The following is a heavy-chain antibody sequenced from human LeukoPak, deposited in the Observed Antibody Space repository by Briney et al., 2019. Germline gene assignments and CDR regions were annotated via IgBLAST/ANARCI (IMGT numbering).Heavy chain of an antibody. J-gene: IGHJ5*01. Sequence: GSLRLSCAASGFTFSSYGMHWVRQAPGKGLEWVADIWYGGTNKYYADSVRGRFTISRDNSKNTVYLQMNSLRAEDTAVYYCAKDESPYSSSWFDYWGQGTLVTVSS. CDR2: IWYGGTNK. V-gene: IGHV3-33*06. D-gene: IGHD6-13*01. CDR3: AKDESPYSSSWFDY. CDR1: GFTFSSYG.